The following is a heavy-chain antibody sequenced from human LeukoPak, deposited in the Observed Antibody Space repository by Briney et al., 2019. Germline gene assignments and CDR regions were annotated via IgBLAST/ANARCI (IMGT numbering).Heavy chain of an antibody. Sequence: SETLSLTCTVSGGSISSYYWSWIRQPPGKGLEWIGYIYYSGSTNYNPSLKSRVTISVDTSKNQFSLKLSSVTAADTAVYYCARVGYSYGPLYYYMDVWGKGTTVTVSS. CDR2: IYYSGST. CDR1: GGSISSYY. CDR3: ARVGYSYGPLYYYMDV. D-gene: IGHD5-18*01. V-gene: IGHV4-59*08. J-gene: IGHJ6*03.